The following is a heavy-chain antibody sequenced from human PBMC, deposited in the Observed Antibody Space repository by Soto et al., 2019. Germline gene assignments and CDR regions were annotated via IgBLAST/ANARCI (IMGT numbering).Heavy chain of an antibody. CDR2: IYSGGST. D-gene: IGHD1-26*01. V-gene: IGHV3-53*01. J-gene: IGHJ3*02. CDR1: GFTVSSNY. Sequence: GSLSLSCAASGFTVSSNYMSWVRQAPGKGLEWVSVIYSGGSTYYADSVKGRFTISRDNSKNTLYLQMNSLRAEDTAVYYCARARVGAFDIWGQGTMVTVSS. CDR3: ARARVGAFDI.